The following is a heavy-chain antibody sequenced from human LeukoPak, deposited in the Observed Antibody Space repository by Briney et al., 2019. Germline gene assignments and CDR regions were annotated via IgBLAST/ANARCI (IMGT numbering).Heavy chain of an antibody. V-gene: IGHV4-34*01. CDR1: GGSFSGYY. J-gene: IGHJ4*02. CDR2: INHSGST. Sequence: PSETLSLTCAVYGGSFSGYYWSWIRQPPGKGLEWIGEINHSGSTNYNPSLKSRVTISVDTSKNQFSLKLSSVAAADTAVYFCARGSPAGTYWGQGALVTVSS. CDR3: ARGSPAGTY. D-gene: IGHD1-26*01.